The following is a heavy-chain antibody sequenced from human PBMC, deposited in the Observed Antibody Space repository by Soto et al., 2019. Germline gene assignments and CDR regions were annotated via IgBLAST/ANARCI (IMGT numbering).Heavy chain of an antibody. CDR3: ARASNKYSYGSSYYYDGMDV. J-gene: IGHJ6*02. CDR2: IYQSGTT. Sequence: SETLRLTWTLSASSLSSFIYSWSCIRQHPGKGLEWIGYIYQSGTTYYNPTLKSRVTISLDTSKNQFSLKLSSVSAADTAVYYCARASNKYSYGSSYYYDGMDVWGQGTTV. CDR1: ASSLSSFIYS. V-gene: IGHV4-31*02. D-gene: IGHD5-18*01.